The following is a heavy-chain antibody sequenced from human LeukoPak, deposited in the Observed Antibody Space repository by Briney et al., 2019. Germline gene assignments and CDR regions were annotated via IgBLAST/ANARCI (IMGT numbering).Heavy chain of an antibody. J-gene: IGHJ4*02. Sequence: PSETLSLTCTVSGGSIRSFYWSWIRQPPGKGLEWIGYIYNTGRTEYNPSLKSRVTISVDTSKKQFSLRLSAVTAADTAVYYCARSYHYGSGSYSYYFDYWGQGTLVTVSS. V-gene: IGHV4-59*08. CDR1: GGSIRSFY. CDR2: IYNTGRT. CDR3: ARSYHYGSGSYSYYFDY. D-gene: IGHD3-10*01.